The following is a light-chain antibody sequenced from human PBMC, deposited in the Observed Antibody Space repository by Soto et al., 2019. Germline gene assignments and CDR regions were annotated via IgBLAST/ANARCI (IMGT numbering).Light chain of an antibody. CDR3: QQFNSYPIT. Sequence: AIQLTQSPSSLSASVGDRVTITCRASQGISSALAWYQQKPGKAPKLLIYDASSLESGVPSRFSGSGSGTHFTLTISSLQPEDFASYDCQQFNSYPITFGRGTKVDIK. CDR2: DAS. J-gene: IGKJ3*01. CDR1: QGISSA. V-gene: IGKV1-13*02.